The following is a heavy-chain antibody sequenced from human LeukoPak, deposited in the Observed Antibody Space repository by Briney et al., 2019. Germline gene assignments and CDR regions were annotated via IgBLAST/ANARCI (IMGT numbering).Heavy chain of an antibody. Sequence: SETLSLTCAVYGGSFSGYYWSWIRQPPGKGLEWIGEINHSGSTNYNPSLKSRVTISVDTSKNQFSLKLSSVTAADTAVYYCARAEGYYDSSGYCFDYWGQGTLVTVSS. V-gene: IGHV4-34*01. CDR2: INHSGST. CDR3: ARAEGYYDSSGYCFDY. J-gene: IGHJ4*02. D-gene: IGHD3-22*01. CDR1: GGSFSGYY.